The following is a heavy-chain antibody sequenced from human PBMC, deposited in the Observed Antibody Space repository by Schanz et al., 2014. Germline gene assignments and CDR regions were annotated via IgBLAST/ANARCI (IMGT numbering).Heavy chain of an antibody. J-gene: IGHJ4*02. CDR3: VRGVGAWEQRIFDY. V-gene: IGHV4-4*02. CDR2: IIHDGRT. Sequence: QVQLQESGPGLVKPSGTLSLTCAVSGVSISSTNWWHWVRQSPGKGLEWLGEIIHDGRTNYNPSLKSRATMSVDKSKKEFSRRLTSLTAADTALYYCVRGVGAWEQRIFDYWGKGTLVTVSS. CDR1: GVSISSTNW. D-gene: IGHD1-26*01.